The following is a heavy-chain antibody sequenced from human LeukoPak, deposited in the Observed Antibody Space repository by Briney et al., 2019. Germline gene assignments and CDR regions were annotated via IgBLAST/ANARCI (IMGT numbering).Heavy chain of an antibody. CDR1: GGSISSYY. J-gene: IGHJ4*02. V-gene: IGHV4-59*01. CDR2: IYYSGST. D-gene: IGHD4-23*01. Sequence: SETLSLTCTVSGGSISSYYWSWIRQPPGKGLEWIGYIYYSGSTNYNPSLKSRVTISVDTSKNQFSLKLSSVTAADTAVYYCARADYGGIDYFDYWGQGTLVTVSS. CDR3: ARADYGGIDYFDY.